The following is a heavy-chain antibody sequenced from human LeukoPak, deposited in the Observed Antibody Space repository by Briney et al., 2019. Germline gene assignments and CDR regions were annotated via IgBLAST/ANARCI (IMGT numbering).Heavy chain of an antibody. J-gene: IGHJ4*02. D-gene: IGHD1-26*01. CDR3: AKEGTLELFDH. Sequence: GGSLGLSCVASGFIFANYGIHWVRQAPGKGLEWVTFIGYDGQKKFYADSVKGRITISRDNSKNTVYLEMSSLRPDDTAFYYCAKEGTLELFDHWGQGTLLTVSS. V-gene: IGHV3-30*02. CDR2: IGYDGQKK. CDR1: GFIFANYG.